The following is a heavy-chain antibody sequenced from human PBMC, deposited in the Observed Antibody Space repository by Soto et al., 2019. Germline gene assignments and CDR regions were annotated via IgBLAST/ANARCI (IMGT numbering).Heavy chain of an antibody. CDR2: ISPYTDDP. D-gene: IGHD2-2*01. V-gene: IGHV1-18*01. CDR3: ARVIPGAEAWIHP. CDR1: GNTFTNFG. Sequence: QGQLVQSGVEVKKPGASVKVSCSASGNTFTNFGVTWVRQAPGKGLEWMGWISPYTDDPSYAQKSHGRVTMTIDTSTSTAYLDLRSLTSDDTAVYYGARVIPGAEAWIHPWGQGTLVTVSS. J-gene: IGHJ5*02.